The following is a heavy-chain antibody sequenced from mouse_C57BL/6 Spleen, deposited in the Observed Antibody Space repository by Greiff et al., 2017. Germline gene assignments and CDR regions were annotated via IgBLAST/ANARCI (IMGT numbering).Heavy chain of an antibody. D-gene: IGHD2-3*01. V-gene: IGHV1-18*01. CDR2: INPNNGGT. Sequence: EVQLLQSGPELVKPGASVKIPCKASGYTFTDYNMDWVKQSHGKSLEWLGDINPNNGGTIYNQKFKGKSTLTVDKSTSTAYMELRSLTSEDTAVYSCARYDGYPAWFAYWGQGTLVTVSA. CDR1: GYTFTDYN. J-gene: IGHJ3*01. CDR3: ARYDGYPAWFAY.